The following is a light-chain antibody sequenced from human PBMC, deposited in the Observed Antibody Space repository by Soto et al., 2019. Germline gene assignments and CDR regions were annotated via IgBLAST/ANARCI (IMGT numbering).Light chain of an antibody. V-gene: IGKV3-20*01. Sequence: EIVLTQSPGTLSLSPGERATLSCRASQRVSSGYLAWYQQKPGQAPRLLIYGASNRATDIPDRFSGRGSGRDFTLSISRLEPEDFAVYYCQQYGSSPPSSTFGQGTRLEIK. CDR3: QQYGSSPPSST. J-gene: IGKJ5*01. CDR1: QRVSSGY. CDR2: GAS.